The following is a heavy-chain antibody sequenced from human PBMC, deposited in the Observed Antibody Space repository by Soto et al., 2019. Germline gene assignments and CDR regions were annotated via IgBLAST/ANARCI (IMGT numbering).Heavy chain of an antibody. CDR2: IIPIFGTA. D-gene: IGHD3-16*01. Sequence: SVKVSCKASGGTFSSYAISWVRQAPGQGLEWMGGIIPIFGTANYAQKFQGRVTITADESTSTAYMELSSLRSEDMAVYYCARVVPPGNSFGYFDYWGQGTLVTVSS. J-gene: IGHJ4*02. CDR1: GGTFSSYA. CDR3: ARVVPPGNSFGYFDY. V-gene: IGHV1-69*13.